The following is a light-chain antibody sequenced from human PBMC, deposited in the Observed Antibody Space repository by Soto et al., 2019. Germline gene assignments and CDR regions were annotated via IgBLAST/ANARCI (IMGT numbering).Light chain of an antibody. Sequence: QSALTQPPSASESPGQSVTISCTGTSSDVGGYNFVSWYQQHPGKVPKLIIYEVTKRPSGVPDRFSASKSGNTASLTVSGLQAEDEADYYCSSYGGSNNRYVFGTGTKLTVL. J-gene: IGLJ1*01. CDR3: SSYGGSNNRYV. CDR2: EVT. V-gene: IGLV2-8*01. CDR1: SSDVGGYNF.